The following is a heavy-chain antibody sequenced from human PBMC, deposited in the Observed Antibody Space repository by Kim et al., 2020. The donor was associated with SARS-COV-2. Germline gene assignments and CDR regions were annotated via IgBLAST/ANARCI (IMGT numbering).Heavy chain of an antibody. CDR2: IYYSGST. Sequence: SETLSLTCTVYGGSISSSYYYWGWIRQPPGKGLEWVGSIYYSGSTYYNPSLKSRVTISVDTSKNQFSLKLSSVTAADTAVYYWARDQDDSGGNSIGLAWGQGTLVTVSS. CDR3: ARDQDDSGGNSIGLA. CDR1: GGSISSSYYY. V-gene: IGHV4-39*07. D-gene: IGHD2-21*02. J-gene: IGHJ5*02.